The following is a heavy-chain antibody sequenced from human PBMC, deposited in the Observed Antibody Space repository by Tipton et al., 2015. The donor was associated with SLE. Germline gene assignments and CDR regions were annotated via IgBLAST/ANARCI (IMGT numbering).Heavy chain of an antibody. V-gene: IGHV3-53*05. J-gene: IGHJ4*02. CDR1: GFTVGKNY. D-gene: IGHD7-27*01. CDR3: ARDQLGNLDY. CDR2: IYSDDKT. Sequence: SLRLSCAVSGFTVGKNYMSWVRQAPGKGLEWVSVIYSDDKTYYADSVKGRFTISRDNSKNTLYLQMNSLRTEDTAVYFCARDQLGNLDYWGQGTRVTVSA.